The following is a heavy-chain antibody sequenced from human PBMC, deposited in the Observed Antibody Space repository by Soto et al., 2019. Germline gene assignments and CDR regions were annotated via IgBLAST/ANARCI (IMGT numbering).Heavy chain of an antibody. CDR3: ARGLPSAWALQGV. D-gene: IGHD2-2*01. J-gene: IGHJ4*02. V-gene: IGHV4-34*01. Sequence: QVQLQQWGAGLLKPSETLSLTCADYDGSFNNYFWSWIRQPPGKGLEWIGEIDRRGATNFNPSRCGRATISVDRYNNQFSLNVASVTAADTAMYYCARGLPSAWALQGVWGQGVEVTVSS. CDR2: IDRRGAT. CDR1: DGSFNNYF.